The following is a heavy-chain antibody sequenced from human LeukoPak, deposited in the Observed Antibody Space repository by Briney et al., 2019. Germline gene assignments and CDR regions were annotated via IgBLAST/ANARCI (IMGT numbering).Heavy chain of an antibody. CDR2: ISTSGSTI. V-gene: IGHV3-48*03. CDR3: ARASWDAFDI. Sequence: GGSLRLSCAASEFTFSSYEMNWVRQAPGKGPEWISYISTSGSTIYYADSMKGRFTISRDNAKNSLYLQMNSLRPEGTAVYYCARASWDAFDIWDQGTMVTVSS. D-gene: IGHD2-2*01. J-gene: IGHJ3*02. CDR1: EFTFSSYE.